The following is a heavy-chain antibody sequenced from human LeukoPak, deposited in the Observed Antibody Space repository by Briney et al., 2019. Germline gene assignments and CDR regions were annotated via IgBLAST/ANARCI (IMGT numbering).Heavy chain of an antibody. CDR3: ARPIFLTGDWYFDL. CDR1: GGSISSYY. J-gene: IGHJ2*01. V-gene: IGHV4-59*08. Sequence: RTSETLSLTCTVSGGSISSYYWSWIRQPPGKGLEWIGYIYYSGSTNYNPSLKSRVTISVDTSKNQFSLKLSSVTAADTAVYYCARPIFLTGDWYFDLWGRGTLVTVSS. D-gene: IGHD7-27*01. CDR2: IYYSGST.